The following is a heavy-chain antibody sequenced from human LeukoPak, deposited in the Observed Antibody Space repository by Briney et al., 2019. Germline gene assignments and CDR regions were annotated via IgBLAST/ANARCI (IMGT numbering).Heavy chain of an antibody. CDR2: IYYSGST. CDR3: ARDKRARWSSSSPSIYDY. J-gene: IGHJ4*02. V-gene: IGHV4-39*07. D-gene: IGHD6-6*01. Sequence: SETLSLTCTVSGGSISSTRYYWGWIRQPPGKGLEWIGSIYYSGSTYYNPSLKSRVTISVDTSKNQFSLKLSSVTAADTAVYYCARDKRARWSSSSPSIYDYWGQGTLVTVSS. CDR1: GGSISSTRYY.